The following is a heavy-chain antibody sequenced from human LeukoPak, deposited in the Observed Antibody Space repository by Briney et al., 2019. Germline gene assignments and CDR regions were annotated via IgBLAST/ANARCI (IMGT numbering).Heavy chain of an antibody. CDR1: GFTFSSYS. J-gene: IGHJ4*02. CDR3: ASIVYSSGWYE. CDR2: ISSSSSYI. D-gene: IGHD6-19*01. Sequence: PGGSLRLSCAASGFTFSSYSMNWVRQAPGKGLEWVSSISSSSSYIYYADSVKGQSTISRHNAKNSLYLQMNSLRAEDTAVYYCASIVYSSGWYEWGQGTLVTVSS. V-gene: IGHV3-21*01.